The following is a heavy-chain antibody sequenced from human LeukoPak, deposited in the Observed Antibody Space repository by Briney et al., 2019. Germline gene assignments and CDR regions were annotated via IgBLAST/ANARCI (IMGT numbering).Heavy chain of an antibody. CDR3: ARDKQHSYGRYFDH. CDR1: AGSISTYH. J-gene: IGHJ4*02. Sequence: PSETLSLTCTVSAGSISTYHWNWIRKSPEKGLEWIGYMQSTGNSNYNPSLKSRVTISVDMSRNQIVLYLSSVTAADTAVYFCARDKQHSYGRYFDHWGQGILVTVSS. V-gene: IGHV4-59*01. D-gene: IGHD5-18*01. CDR2: MQSTGNS.